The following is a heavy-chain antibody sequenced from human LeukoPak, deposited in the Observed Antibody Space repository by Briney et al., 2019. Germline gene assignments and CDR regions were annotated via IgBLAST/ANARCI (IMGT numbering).Heavy chain of an antibody. CDR1: GGSFSGYY. J-gene: IGHJ3*02. D-gene: IGHD3-9*01. Sequence: PSETLSLTCAVYGGSFSGYYWSWIRQPPGKGLEWIGEINHSGSTNYNPSLKSRVTISVDTSKNQFSLKLSSVTAADTAVYYCARGGYDILTGYYIRHDAFDIWGQGTMVTVSS. CDR3: ARGGYDILTGYYIRHDAFDI. CDR2: INHSGST. V-gene: IGHV4-34*01.